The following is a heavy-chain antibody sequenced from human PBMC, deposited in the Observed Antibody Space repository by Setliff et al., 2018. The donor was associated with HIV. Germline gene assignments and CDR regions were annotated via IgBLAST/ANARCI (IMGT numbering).Heavy chain of an antibody. Sequence: ASVKVSCKASGYTFTGYYMHWVRQATGQGLEWMGWINPNSGGTNYAQKFQGRVTMTRDTSISTAYMELSRLRSDDTAVYYCARDSGSYYGVPYWGQGTLVTVSA. J-gene: IGHJ4*02. V-gene: IGHV1-2*02. CDR2: INPNSGGT. D-gene: IGHD1-26*01. CDR1: GYTFTGYY. CDR3: ARDSGSYYGVPY.